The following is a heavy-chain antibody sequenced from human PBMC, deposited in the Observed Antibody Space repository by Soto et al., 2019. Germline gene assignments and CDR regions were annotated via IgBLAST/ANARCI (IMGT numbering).Heavy chain of an antibody. CDR3: ARIYRRDGNKYADY. D-gene: IGHD3-16*02. Sequence: EVQLVESGGGLVQPGESLRLSCAASEFTFSSFNMHWVRQAPGKGLQWVSYISASSTTVYYGDSVKGRFTISRDNAKNSLYLQMNSLRDEDTAVYHCARIYRRDGNKYADYWGQGTLVTVSS. CDR2: ISASSTTV. J-gene: IGHJ4*02. CDR1: EFTFSSFN. V-gene: IGHV3-48*02.